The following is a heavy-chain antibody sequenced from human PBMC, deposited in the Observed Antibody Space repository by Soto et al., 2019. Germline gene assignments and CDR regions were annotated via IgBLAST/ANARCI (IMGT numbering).Heavy chain of an antibody. Sequence: PSETLSLTCTVSGGSISSYYWSWIRQPPGKGLEWIGYIYYSGSTNYNPSLKSRVTISVDTSKNQFSLKLSSVTAADTAVYYCASTLVITYAFDIWGQGTMVTVSS. CDR1: GGSISSYY. J-gene: IGHJ3*02. V-gene: IGHV4-59*12. CDR2: IYYSGST. D-gene: IGHD3-22*01. CDR3: ASTLVITYAFDI.